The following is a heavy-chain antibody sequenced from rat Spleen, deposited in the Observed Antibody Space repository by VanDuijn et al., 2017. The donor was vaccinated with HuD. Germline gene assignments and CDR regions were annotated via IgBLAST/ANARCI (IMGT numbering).Heavy chain of an antibody. CDR1: GFTFSRYW. CDR3: ARHGTGVYYFDY. D-gene: IGHD5-1*01. J-gene: IGHJ2*01. Sequence: EVQLAESGGGLVQPGRSLKLSCVASGFTFSRYWMYWVRQAPGKGLEWVSSVSNDGGNTYYPDSVKGRFTISRNNAENIVYLQMNSLKSEDTATYYCARHGTGVYYFDYWGQGVMVTVSS. V-gene: IGHV5-58*01. CDR2: VSNDGGNT.